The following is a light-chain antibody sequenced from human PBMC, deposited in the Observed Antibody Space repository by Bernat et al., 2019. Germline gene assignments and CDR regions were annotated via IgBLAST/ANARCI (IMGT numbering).Light chain of an antibody. Sequence: EIVLTQSPATLSFSPGERATLSCRASQSVSSHLAWYQQKPGQAPRLLIYDVSKRATGIPTRFSGSGTGTDFSLTISSLEPEDFAVYYCQRRANWPVFGQGTKLEIK. V-gene: IGKV3-11*01. J-gene: IGKJ2*01. CDR1: QSVSSH. CDR2: DVS. CDR3: QRRANWPV.